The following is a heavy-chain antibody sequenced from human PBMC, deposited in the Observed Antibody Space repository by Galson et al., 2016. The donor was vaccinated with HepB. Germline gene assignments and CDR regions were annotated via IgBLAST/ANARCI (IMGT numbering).Heavy chain of an antibody. CDR3: ATYYYDSSGYYPLGFDQ. V-gene: IGHV3-53*01. CDR1: GFTVSSNY. J-gene: IGHJ4*02. D-gene: IGHD3-22*01. CDR2: IYSGGST. Sequence: SLRLSCAASGFTVSSNYMSWVRQAPGKGLEWVSVIYSGGSTYYADSVKGRFTISRDNSKNTLYLQMNSRRAEDTAVYYCATYYYDSSGYYPLGFDQWGQGTLVTVSS.